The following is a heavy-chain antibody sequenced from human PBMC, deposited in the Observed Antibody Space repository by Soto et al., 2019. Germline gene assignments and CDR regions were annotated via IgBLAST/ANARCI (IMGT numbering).Heavy chain of an antibody. D-gene: IGHD4-17*01. Sequence: QVQLVQSGAEVKKPGASVKVSCKASGYTFTSYYMHWVRQAPGQGLEWMGIINPSGDSKIYEQKFQGRVTMTRDTSTSTVYMELSSLRSEDTAVYYCAREHRDGDPRYFDYWGQGTLVTVSS. CDR2: INPSGDSK. V-gene: IGHV1-46*01. J-gene: IGHJ4*02. CDR3: AREHRDGDPRYFDY. CDR1: GYTFTSYY.